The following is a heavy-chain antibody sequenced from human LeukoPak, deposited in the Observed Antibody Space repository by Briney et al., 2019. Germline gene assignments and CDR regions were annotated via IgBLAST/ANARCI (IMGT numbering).Heavy chain of an antibody. Sequence: GGSLRLSCAASGFTFSSYWMSWVRQAPGKGLEWVANIKQDGSEKYYVDSVKGRFTISRDNAKNSLYLQMNSLRAEDTAVYYCARDFGEVDDILTGFVHWGQGTLVTVSS. CDR2: IKQDGSEK. D-gene: IGHD3-9*01. CDR1: GFTFSSYW. J-gene: IGHJ5*02. CDR3: ARDFGEVDDILTGFVH. V-gene: IGHV3-7*01.